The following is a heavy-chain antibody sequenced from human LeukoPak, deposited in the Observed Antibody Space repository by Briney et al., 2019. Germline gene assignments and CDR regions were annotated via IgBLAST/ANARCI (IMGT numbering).Heavy chain of an antibody. Sequence: GGSLRLSCAASGFNFNSYWMSWVRQAPGKGLECVAIIKQDGSEISFVDSVKGRFTISRDNAKSSLYLQMNSLRGEDTAVYYCASRQSYGGYDYWGQGTLVTVSS. V-gene: IGHV3-7*02. CDR1: GFNFNSYW. D-gene: IGHD5-12*01. J-gene: IGHJ4*02. CDR3: ASRQSYGGYDY. CDR2: IKQDGSEI.